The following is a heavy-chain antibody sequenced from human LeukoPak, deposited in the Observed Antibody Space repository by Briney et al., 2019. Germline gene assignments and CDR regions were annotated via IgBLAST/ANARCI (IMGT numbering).Heavy chain of an antibody. CDR1: GGTFSSYA. Sequence: GASVKVSCKASGGTFSSYAISWVRHAPGQGLEWMGRIIPIFGTANYAQKFQGSFTITTDASTSTAYMELSSLRSDDTAVYYCAREGSSGWYDLGAFDIWGQGTMVTVSS. CDR2: IIPIFGTA. D-gene: IGHD6-19*01. V-gene: IGHV1-69*05. CDR3: AREGSSGWYDLGAFDI. J-gene: IGHJ3*02.